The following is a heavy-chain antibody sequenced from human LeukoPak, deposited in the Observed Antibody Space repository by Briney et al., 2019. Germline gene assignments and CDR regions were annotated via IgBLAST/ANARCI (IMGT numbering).Heavy chain of an antibody. CDR2: MNPNSGNT. Sequence: ASVKVSCKASGYTFTSYDINWVRQATGQGLEWMGWMNPNSGNTGYAQKFQGRVTMTRNTSISTAYMELSSLRSEDTAVYYCARTRRTAARAVADYWGQGTLVTVSS. CDR3: ARTRRTAARAVADY. J-gene: IGHJ4*02. D-gene: IGHD6-19*01. CDR1: GYTFTSYD. V-gene: IGHV1-8*01.